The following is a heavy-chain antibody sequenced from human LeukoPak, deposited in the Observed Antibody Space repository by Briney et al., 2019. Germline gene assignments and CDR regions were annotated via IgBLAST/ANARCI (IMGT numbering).Heavy chain of an antibody. CDR2: IRYDGSNK. CDR1: GFTFSSYG. D-gene: IGHD2-2*01. Sequence: PGGSLRLSCAASGFTFSSYGMHWVRQAPGKGLEWVAFIRYDGSNKYYADSVKGRFTISRDNSKNTLYLQMNSLRAEDTAVYYCAKVLGLYQLPVDYWGQGTLVTVSS. V-gene: IGHV3-30*02. J-gene: IGHJ4*02. CDR3: AKVLGLYQLPVDY.